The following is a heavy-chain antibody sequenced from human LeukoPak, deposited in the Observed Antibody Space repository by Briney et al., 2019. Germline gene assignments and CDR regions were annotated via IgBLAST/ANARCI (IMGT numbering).Heavy chain of an antibody. J-gene: IGHJ4*02. D-gene: IGHD3-10*01. CDR3: ARWGWGSGSRGFDY. V-gene: IGHV3-30*02. CDR2: TRFDETLK. Sequence: PGGSLRLSCAASGFTFSHYGMHWVRQAPGKGLEWVAFTRFDETLKYYAGSVRGRFTISRDNSKNTLYLQMNSLRAEDTAVYYCARWGWGSGSRGFDYWGQGTLVTVSS. CDR1: GFTFSHYG.